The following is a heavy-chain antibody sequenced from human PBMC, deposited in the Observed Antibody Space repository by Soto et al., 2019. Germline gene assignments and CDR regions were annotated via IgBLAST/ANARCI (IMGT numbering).Heavy chain of an antibody. V-gene: IGHV3-30-3*01. J-gene: IGHJ4*02. CDR2: ISFDGSNK. Sequence: QVQLVESGGGVVQPGRSLRLSCAASGFTFSSYAMHWVRQAPGKGLEWVAVISFDGSNKYYADSVKGRFTISRDNSKNTLYLQMNSLRAEDTAVYYCARTRMTTVIYFDYWGQGTLVTVSS. CDR1: GFTFSSYA. D-gene: IGHD4-17*01. CDR3: ARTRMTTVIYFDY.